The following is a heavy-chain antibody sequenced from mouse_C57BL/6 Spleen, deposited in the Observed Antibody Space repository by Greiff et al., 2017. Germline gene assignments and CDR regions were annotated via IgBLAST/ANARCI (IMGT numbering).Heavy chain of an antibody. J-gene: IGHJ2*01. Sequence: QVTLKESGPGILQPSQTLSLTCSFSGFSLRTLGMGVGWIRQPSGKGLEWLAHILWDDDKPYNPALKCRITIFKDTSKNQVFLKIANVDTADTATYYCARISNWSFDYWGQGTTLTVSS. D-gene: IGHD4-1*01. CDR2: ILWDDDK. V-gene: IGHV8-8*01. CDR1: GFSLRTLGMG. CDR3: ARISNWSFDY.